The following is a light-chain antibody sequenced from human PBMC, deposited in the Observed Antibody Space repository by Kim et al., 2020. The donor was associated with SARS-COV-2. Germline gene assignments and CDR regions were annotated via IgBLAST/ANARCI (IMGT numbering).Light chain of an antibody. Sequence: GQSVTIACTGTSSDVGGYNYVSWYQQHSGNAPKLIICDVHKWPSGVPDRFSGSKAGNTASLTISGLQAEDEADYYCCSYAGSYTYVFGSGTKVTVL. CDR3: CSYAGSYTYV. CDR2: DVH. J-gene: IGLJ1*01. CDR1: SSDVGGYNY. V-gene: IGLV2-11*01.